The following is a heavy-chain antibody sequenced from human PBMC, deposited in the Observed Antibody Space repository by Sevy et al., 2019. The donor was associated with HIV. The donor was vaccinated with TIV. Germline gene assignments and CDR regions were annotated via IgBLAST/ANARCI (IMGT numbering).Heavy chain of an antibody. CDR1: GGSITSYY. D-gene: IGHD2-21*01. Sequence: SETLSLTCTVSGGSITSYYWNWIRQRPGKGLEWIGHVFRTGDSNYNPSLKSRITISLATSRNQFSLNLSSLTTADTATYYCARSRAHPRDSDDGFATWGRGTMVTVSS. CDR2: VFRTGDS. CDR3: ARSRAHPRDSDDGFAT. V-gene: IGHV4-59*01. J-gene: IGHJ3*02.